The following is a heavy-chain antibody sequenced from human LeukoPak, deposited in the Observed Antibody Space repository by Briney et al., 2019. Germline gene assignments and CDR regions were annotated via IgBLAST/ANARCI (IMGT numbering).Heavy chain of an antibody. CDR3: ARTVYSSSEGFDY. Sequence: PGGSLRLSCAASGFTFSSYNMNWVRQAPGKGLEWVANIKQDGSEKYYVDSVKGRFTISRDNAKNSLYLQMNSLRAEDTAVYYCARTVYSSSEGFDYWGQGTLVTVSS. J-gene: IGHJ4*02. V-gene: IGHV3-7*01. D-gene: IGHD6-13*01. CDR1: GFTFSSYN. CDR2: IKQDGSEK.